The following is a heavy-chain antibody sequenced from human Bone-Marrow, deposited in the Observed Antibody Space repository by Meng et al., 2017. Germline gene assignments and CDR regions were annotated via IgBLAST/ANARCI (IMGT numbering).Heavy chain of an antibody. CDR2: IYYSGST. J-gene: IGHJ5*02. V-gene: IGHV4-39*07. CDR1: GGSISSSSYY. Sequence: QLHLQESGLGLVKPSEPLSLTCTVSGGSISSSSYYWGWIRQPPGKGLEWIGSIYYSGSTYYNPSLKSRVTISVDTSKNQFSLKLSSVTAADTAVYYCARVMITFGGVIVISWFDPWGQGTLVTVSS. CDR3: ARVMITFGGVIVISWFDP. D-gene: IGHD3-16*02.